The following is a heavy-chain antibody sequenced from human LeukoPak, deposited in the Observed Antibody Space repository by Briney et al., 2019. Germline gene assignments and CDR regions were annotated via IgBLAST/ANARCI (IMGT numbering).Heavy chain of an antibody. CDR3: ATDFYDTT. D-gene: IGHD3-22*01. V-gene: IGHV3-23*01. Sequence: PGGSLRLSCAASGFTFSNYAMNWVRQAPGKGLEWVSGISGSAGSTYYADSVKGRFTISRDDSKNTLYLQMNSLQTEDTAVYYCATDFYDTTWGQGTLVTVSS. CDR2: ISGSAGST. CDR1: GFTFSNYA. J-gene: IGHJ5*02.